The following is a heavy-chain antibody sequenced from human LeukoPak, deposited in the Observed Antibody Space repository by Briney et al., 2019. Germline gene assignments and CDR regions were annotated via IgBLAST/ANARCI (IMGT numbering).Heavy chain of an antibody. Sequence: SENLSLTCTASGGSISSYYWSLIRQPPGKGLEWIGYIYYSGSTNYNPSLKSRVTISVDTSKNQFSLKLSSVTAADTAVYYCARDGSGWSPGWFDPWGQGTLVTVSS. CDR3: ARDGSGWSPGWFDP. J-gene: IGHJ5*02. CDR2: IYYSGST. D-gene: IGHD6-19*01. CDR1: GGSISSYY. V-gene: IGHV4-59*01.